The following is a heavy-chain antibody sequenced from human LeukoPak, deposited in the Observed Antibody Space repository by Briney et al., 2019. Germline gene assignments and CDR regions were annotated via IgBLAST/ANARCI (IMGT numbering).Heavy chain of an antibody. CDR3: ASNRYCSGGSCYPDYYGMDV. V-gene: IGHV4-59*08. Sequence: SETLSLTCTVSGGSISSYYWSWIRQPPGKGLEWIGYIYYSGSTNYNPSLKSRVTISVDTSKNQLSLKLSSVTAADTAVYYCASNRYCSGGSCYPDYYGMDVWGQGTTVTVSS. J-gene: IGHJ6*02. D-gene: IGHD2-15*01. CDR1: GGSISSYY. CDR2: IYYSGST.